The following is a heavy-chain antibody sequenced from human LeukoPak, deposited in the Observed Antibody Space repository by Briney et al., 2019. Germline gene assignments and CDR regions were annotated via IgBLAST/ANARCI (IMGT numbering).Heavy chain of an antibody. J-gene: IGHJ4*02. CDR3: AKNSGGTCYSHLDY. D-gene: IGHD2-15*01. CDR2: ISGSGGST. Sequence: PGGSLRLSCAASGFTFSSYGMTWVRQAPGKGLEWVSGISGSGGSTYYEDSVKGRFTISRDNSKNTLYLQMSSLRAEDTAVYYCAKNSGGTCYSHLDYWGQGTLVTVSS. CDR1: GFTFSSYG. V-gene: IGHV3-23*01.